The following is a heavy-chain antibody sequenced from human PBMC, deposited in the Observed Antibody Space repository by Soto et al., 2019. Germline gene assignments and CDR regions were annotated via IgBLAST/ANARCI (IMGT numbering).Heavy chain of an antibody. CDR2: ISGSGGST. V-gene: IGHV3-23*01. CDR3: AKDTDEGRYCSGGSCGSAFDI. Sequence: SLRLSCAASGFTFSSYAMSWVRQAPGKGLEWVSAISGSGGSTYYADSVKGRFTISRDNSKNTLYLQMNSLRAEDTAVYYCAKDTDEGRYCSGGSCGSAFDIWGQGTMVTVSS. D-gene: IGHD2-15*01. CDR1: GFTFSSYA. J-gene: IGHJ3*02.